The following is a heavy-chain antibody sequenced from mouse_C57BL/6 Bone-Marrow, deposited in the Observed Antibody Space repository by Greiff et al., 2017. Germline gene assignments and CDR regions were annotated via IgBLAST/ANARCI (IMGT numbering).Heavy chain of an antibody. D-gene: IGHD2-3*01. CDR3: ARGYDGDWYYAMDY. Sequence: VQLMESGPGLVKPSQSLSLTCSVTGYSITSGYYWNWLRQFPGNKLEWMGYISYAGSTNYNPSLKNRISITRDKAKNHFFLKLNSVTTEETATYYGARGYDGDWYYAMDYWGQGTSVTVSS. CDR2: ISYAGST. J-gene: IGHJ4*01. V-gene: IGHV3-6*01. CDR1: GYSITSGYY.